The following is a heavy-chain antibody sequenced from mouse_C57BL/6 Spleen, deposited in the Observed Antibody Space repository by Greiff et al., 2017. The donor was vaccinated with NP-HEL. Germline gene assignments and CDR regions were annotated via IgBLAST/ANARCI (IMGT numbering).Heavy chain of an antibody. CDR3: ARSFTTVVAPDYYAMDY. J-gene: IGHJ4*01. D-gene: IGHD1-1*01. V-gene: IGHV1-53*01. Sequence: QVQLQQSGTELVKPGASVKLSCKASGYTFTSYWMHWVKQRPGQGLEWIGNINPSNGGTNYNEKFKSKATLTVDKSSSTAYMQLSSLTSEDSAVYYCARSFTTVVAPDYYAMDYWGQGTSVTVSS. CDR1: GYTFTSYW. CDR2: INPSNGGT.